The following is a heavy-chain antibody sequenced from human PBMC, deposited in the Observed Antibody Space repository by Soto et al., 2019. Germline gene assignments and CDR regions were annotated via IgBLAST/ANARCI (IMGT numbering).Heavy chain of an antibody. D-gene: IGHD1-26*01. CDR3: ARDPIKVGATPH. V-gene: IGHV4-34*01. Sequence: QVQLQQWGAGLLKPSETLSLTCAVYGGSFSGYSCCWIRQPPGKGLVWIGEINQSGSTNYNPSLKSRVTISVDTSKNQLSLKLSSVTAADTAVYYCARDPIKVGATPHWGQGTLVTVSS. CDR1: GGSFSGYS. CDR2: INQSGST. J-gene: IGHJ4*02.